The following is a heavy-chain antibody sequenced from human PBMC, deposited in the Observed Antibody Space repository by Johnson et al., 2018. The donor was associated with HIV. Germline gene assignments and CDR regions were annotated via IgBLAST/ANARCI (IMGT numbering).Heavy chain of an antibody. J-gene: IGHJ3*01. V-gene: IGHV3-74*03. CDR3: ARGVAMIVF. CDR1: GFTFRTYW. Sequence: QLVESGGGVVQPGRSLRLSCAASGFTFRTYWMVWVRQVPGTRPVWVARIYNDGSRTTYADSVRGRFTISRDNAKYTVDLQMNSLRVENTAVYYCARGVAMIVFWGQGTMVTVSS. CDR2: IYNDGSRT. D-gene: IGHD3-22*01.